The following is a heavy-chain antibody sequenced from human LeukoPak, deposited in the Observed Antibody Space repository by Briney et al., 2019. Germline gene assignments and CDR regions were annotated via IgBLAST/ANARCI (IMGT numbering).Heavy chain of an antibody. CDR2: IYYGGST. CDR3: ARGQFPSDAFDI. Sequence: SETLSLTCTVSGGSISSSSYYWGWIRQPPGKGLEWIGSIYYGGSTYYNPSLKSRVTISVDTSKNQFSLKLSSVTAADTAVYYCARGQFPSDAFDIWGQGTMVTVSS. CDR1: GGSISSSSYY. D-gene: IGHD2-21*01. J-gene: IGHJ3*02. V-gene: IGHV4-39*07.